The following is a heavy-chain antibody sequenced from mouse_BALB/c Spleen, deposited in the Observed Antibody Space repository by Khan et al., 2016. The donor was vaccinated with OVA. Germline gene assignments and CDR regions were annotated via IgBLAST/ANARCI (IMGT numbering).Heavy chain of an antibody. V-gene: IGHV1S81*02. CDR2: INPSDGDT. Sequence: VELVESGAELVKPGASVKLSCKASGYTFTSYYMYWVKQRPGQGLEWIGEINPSDGDTNFNEKFKSKATLTVDKSSSTVYMQLSSLTSEDSAVYYCTRSEYGTFAYWGQGTLVTVSA. D-gene: IGHD2-1*01. CDR3: TRSEYGTFAY. CDR1: GYTFTSYY. J-gene: IGHJ3*01.